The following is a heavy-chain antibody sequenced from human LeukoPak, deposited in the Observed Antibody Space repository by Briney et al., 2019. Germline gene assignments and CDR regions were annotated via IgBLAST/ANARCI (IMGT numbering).Heavy chain of an antibody. CDR3: ARALRAFGSGSYYDY. J-gene: IGHJ4*02. Sequence: SETLSLTCAVYGGSFSGYYWSWIRQPPGKGLEWIGEINHSGSTNYNPSLKSRVTISVDTSKNQFSLKLSSVTAADTAVYYCARALRAFGSGSYYDYWGQGTLVTVSS. CDR1: GGSFSGYY. CDR2: INHSGST. D-gene: IGHD3-10*01. V-gene: IGHV4-34*01.